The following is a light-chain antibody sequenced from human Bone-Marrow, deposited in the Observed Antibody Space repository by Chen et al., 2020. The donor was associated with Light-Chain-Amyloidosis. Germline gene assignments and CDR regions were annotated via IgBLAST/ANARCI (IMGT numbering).Light chain of an antibody. CDR3: SSYTITNTLV. Sequence: QSALTQPASVSGSPGQSITISCTGTSSSVGGDNHVSWYQQHPDKAPKLMIYEVTNRPSWVPARFSGSKSDNTASLTISGLQTEDEADDVCSSYTITNTLVFGSGTRVTVL. J-gene: IGLJ1*01. CDR1: SSSVGGDNH. V-gene: IGLV2-14*01. CDR2: EVT.